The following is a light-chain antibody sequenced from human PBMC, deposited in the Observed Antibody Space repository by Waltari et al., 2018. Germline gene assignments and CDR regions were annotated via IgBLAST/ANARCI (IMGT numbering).Light chain of an antibody. V-gene: IGKV3-15*01. CDR3: QQYNNWPPLT. CDR1: QSVSSN. CDR2: DAS. J-gene: IGKJ4*01. Sequence: EIVMTQTPATLSVSPGESATLPCRASQSVSSNLAWYQHRPGQAPRLLIYDASTRDTGIPDRFSGSGSGTEFTLTISSLQSEDFAFYYCQQYNNWPPLTFGGGTKVEIK.